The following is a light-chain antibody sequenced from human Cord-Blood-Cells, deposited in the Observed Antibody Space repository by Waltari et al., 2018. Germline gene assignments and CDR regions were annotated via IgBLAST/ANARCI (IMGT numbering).Light chain of an antibody. CDR2: WAS. Sequence: DIVMTQSPDSLAVSLGERATINCKSSKSVLYSSNNKNYLAWYQQKPGQPPKLLIYWASTRKSGVPDRFSGSGSGTDFTLTISSLQAEDVAVYYCQQYYSTPYTFGQGTKLEIK. J-gene: IGKJ2*01. CDR1: KSVLYSSNNKNY. CDR3: QQYYSTPYT. V-gene: IGKV4-1*01.